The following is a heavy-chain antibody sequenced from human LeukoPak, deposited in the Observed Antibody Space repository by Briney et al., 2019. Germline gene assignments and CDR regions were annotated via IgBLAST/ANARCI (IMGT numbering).Heavy chain of an antibody. J-gene: IGHJ4*02. CDR1: GFTFGDYA. D-gene: IGHD2-2*01. CDR2: IRSKAYGGTT. V-gene: IGHV3-49*04. Sequence: GGSLRLSCTASGFTFGDYAMSWVRQAPGKGLEWVAFIRSKAYGGTTESAASVKGRFTISRDDSKSIAYLQMNSLKTEDTAVYYCTRDLCSSTSCYAPFDYWGQGTLVTVSS. CDR3: TRDLCSSTSCYAPFDY.